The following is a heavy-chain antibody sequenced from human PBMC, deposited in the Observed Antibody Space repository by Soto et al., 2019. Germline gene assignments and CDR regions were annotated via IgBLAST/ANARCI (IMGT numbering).Heavy chain of an antibody. CDR2: ISHDGNNK. J-gene: IGHJ4*02. CDR1: GFTFNRHP. V-gene: IGHV3-30-3*01. D-gene: IGHD2-15*01. CDR3: ASGHIYATLHGPFDH. Sequence: QVQLVESGGGVVQPGRSLRLSCAASGFTFNRHPLHWVRQAPGKGLEWVAVISHDGNNKYYADSVKGRFTISRDNSLNMLYLQMPGMRTEDTATCARASGHIYATLHGPFDHWGQGALVTVSS.